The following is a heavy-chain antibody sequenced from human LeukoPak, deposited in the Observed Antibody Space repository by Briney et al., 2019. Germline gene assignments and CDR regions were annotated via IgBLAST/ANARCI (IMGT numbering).Heavy chain of an antibody. CDR2: ISYDGSNK. Sequence: TGGSLRLSCAASGFTFSSYAMHWVRQAPGKGLEWVAVISYDGSNKYYADSVKGRFTISRDNSKNTLYLQMNSLRAEDTAVYYCARDIVVVPAAMLVHYYYYYGMDVWGQGTTVTVSS. CDR3: ARDIVVVPAAMLVHYYYYYGMDV. CDR1: GFTFSSYA. D-gene: IGHD2-2*01. J-gene: IGHJ6*02. V-gene: IGHV3-30-3*01.